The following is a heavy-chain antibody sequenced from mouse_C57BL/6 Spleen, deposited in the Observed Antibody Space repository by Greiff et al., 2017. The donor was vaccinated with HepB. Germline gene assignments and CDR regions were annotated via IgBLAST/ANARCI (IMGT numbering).Heavy chain of an antibody. D-gene: IGHD2-3*01. V-gene: IGHV10-3*01. J-gene: IGHJ2*01. CDR3: VRADGYYGGDYFDY. CDR1: GFTFNTYA. CDR2: IRSKSSNYAT. Sequence: EVQVVESGGGLVQPKGSLKLSCAASGFTFNTYAMHWVRQAPGKGLEWVARIRSKSSNYATYYADSVKDRFTISRDDSQSMLYLQMNNLKTEDTAMYYCVRADGYYGGDYFDYWGQGTTLTVSS.